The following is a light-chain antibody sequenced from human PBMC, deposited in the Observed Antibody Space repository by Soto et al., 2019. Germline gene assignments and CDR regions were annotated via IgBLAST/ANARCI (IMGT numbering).Light chain of an antibody. CDR1: QSLLHRDGYNY. Sequence: DIVMTQSPLSLPVTPGEPASISCRSSQSLLHRDGYNYLDWYLQKPGQSPQLLIHLGSIRASGVSDRVSGSGSGTDFTLKISRVVAEDVGVYYCMQGLPTPLTFGGGTKLEIK. V-gene: IGKV2-28*01. J-gene: IGKJ4*01. CDR3: MQGLPTPLT. CDR2: LGS.